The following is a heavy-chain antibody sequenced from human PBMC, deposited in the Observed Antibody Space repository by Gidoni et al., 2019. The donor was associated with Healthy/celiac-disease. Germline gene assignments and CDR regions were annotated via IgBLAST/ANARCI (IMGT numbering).Heavy chain of an antibody. CDR2: FNPSGGST. CDR1: GYTFTSYY. CDR3: ATFSDSSGYYFPHDAFDI. V-gene: IGHV1-46*01. D-gene: IGHD3-22*01. Sequence: QVQLVQSGAEVKKPGASVKVSCKASGYTFTSYYMHWLRQAPGQGLEWMGIFNPSGGSTSYAQKFQGRVTMTRDTSTSTVYMELRSLRSEDTAVYYCATFSDSSGYYFPHDAFDIWGQGTMVTVSS. J-gene: IGHJ3*02.